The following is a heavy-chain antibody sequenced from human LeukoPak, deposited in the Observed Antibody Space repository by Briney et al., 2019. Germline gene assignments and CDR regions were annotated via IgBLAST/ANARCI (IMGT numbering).Heavy chain of an antibody. V-gene: IGHV4-4*07. CDR1: GGSISSYY. Sequence: SETLSLTCTVSGGSISSYYWSWIRQPAGKGLEWIGRIYTSGSTNYNPSLKSRVTMSVDTSKNQFSLKLSSVTAADTAVYFCARSALDTSGTYYNPQPFAYWGQGTLVTVSS. CDR2: IYTSGST. CDR3: ARSALDTSGTYYNPQPFAY. D-gene: IGHD3-10*01. J-gene: IGHJ4*02.